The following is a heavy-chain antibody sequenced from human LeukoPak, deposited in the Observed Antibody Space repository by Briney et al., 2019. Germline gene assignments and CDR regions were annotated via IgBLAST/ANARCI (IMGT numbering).Heavy chain of an antibody. CDR1: GFIFNTYC. CDR2: ISHDGNTK. D-gene: IGHD1-14*01. J-gene: IGHJ4*02. Sequence: PGGSLRLSCAASGFIFNTYCMHWVRQAPGKGLEWVAVISHDGNTKIYSDPVRGRFTISRDNSKNTLSLEMNSLRPEDTALYYCVKDKEPNLIHYLDHWGQGTLVTVSS. V-gene: IGHV3-30-3*01. CDR3: VKDKEPNLIHYLDH.